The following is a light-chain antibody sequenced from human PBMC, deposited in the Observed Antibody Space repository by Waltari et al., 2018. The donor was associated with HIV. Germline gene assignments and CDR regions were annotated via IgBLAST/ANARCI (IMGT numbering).Light chain of an antibody. Sequence: QSALTQPASVSRSPGQSIAIHCTGTRSDVGAFNDVSSYPQHPGKAPKLQLFDVSNRPSGVSDRFSGSKSGNTASLTISGLQPEDEADYYCCSYTTSATRVFGGGTKLTVL. CDR3: CSYTTSATRV. CDR1: RSDVGAFND. V-gene: IGLV2-14*03. CDR2: DVS. J-gene: IGLJ3*02.